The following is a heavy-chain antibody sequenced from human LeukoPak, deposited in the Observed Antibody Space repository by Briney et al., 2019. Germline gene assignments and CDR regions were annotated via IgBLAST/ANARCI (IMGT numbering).Heavy chain of an antibody. CDR1: GYTFTCYG. V-gene: IGHV1-18*01. CDR2: ISAYNGNT. Sequence: ASVKVSCKASGYTFTCYGISWVRQAPGQGLEWMGWISAYNGNTNYAQKLQGRVTMTTDTSTSTAYMELRSLRSDDTAVYYCARGDGSYYYYYGMDVWGQGTTVTVSS. D-gene: IGHD1-26*01. J-gene: IGHJ6*02. CDR3: ARGDGSYYYYYGMDV.